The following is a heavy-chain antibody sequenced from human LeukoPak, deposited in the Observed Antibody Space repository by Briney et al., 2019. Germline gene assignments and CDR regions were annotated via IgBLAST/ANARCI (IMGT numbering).Heavy chain of an antibody. Sequence: PSETLSLTCTVSGGSISTYYWSWIRQPPGKGLGWIADISASGGTNYNPSLESRVTVSMDSSKNQFSLKLSSVTAADTAVFYCARSPHNSAWYEKWFDPWGQGTLVTVSS. D-gene: IGHD6-19*01. CDR2: ISASGGT. CDR3: ARSPHNSAWYEKWFDP. CDR1: GGSISTYY. V-gene: IGHV4-4*08. J-gene: IGHJ5*02.